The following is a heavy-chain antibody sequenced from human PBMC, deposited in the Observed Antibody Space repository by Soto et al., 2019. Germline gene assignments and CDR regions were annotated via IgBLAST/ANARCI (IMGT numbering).Heavy chain of an antibody. CDR1: GGTFSSYT. J-gene: IGHJ3*02. V-gene: IGHV1-69*02. CDR2: IIPILGIA. CDR3: ARATYDSSGYYSNDAFDI. Sequence: SVEVSWKASGGTFSSYTISWVRQAPGQGLEWMGRIIPILGIANYAQKFQGRVTITADKSTSTAYMELSSLRSEDTAVYYCARATYDSSGYYSNDAFDIWGQGTMVTVSS. D-gene: IGHD3-22*01.